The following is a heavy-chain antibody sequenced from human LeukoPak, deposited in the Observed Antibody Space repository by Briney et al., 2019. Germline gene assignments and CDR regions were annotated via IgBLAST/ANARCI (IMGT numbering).Heavy chain of an antibody. CDR1: GFTFSSYA. CDR3: ARSPGQWELLSYYYYMDV. Sequence: GGSLRLSCAASGFTFSSYAMHWVRQAPGKGLEWVAVISYDGSNKYYADSVKGRFTISRDNSKNTLYLQMNSLRAEDTAVYYCARSPGQWELLSYYYYMDVWGKGTTVTVSS. D-gene: IGHD1-26*01. CDR2: ISYDGSNK. J-gene: IGHJ6*03. V-gene: IGHV3-30*01.